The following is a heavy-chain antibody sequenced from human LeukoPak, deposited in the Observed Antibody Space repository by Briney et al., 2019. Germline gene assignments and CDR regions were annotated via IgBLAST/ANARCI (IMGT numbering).Heavy chain of an antibody. J-gene: IGHJ6*02. CDR1: GFTFSSFA. CDR3: TKARLYCSSGACSDHPATLTGMDV. D-gene: IGHD2-2*01. Sequence: GGSLRLSCTASGFTFSSFAMHWVRQAPGKGLEWVSLITNSGVTTHYADSVKGRFTISRDNSRSSLYLQLNSLRADDTALYYCTKARLYCSSGACSDHPATLTGMDVWGQGTTVTVSS. CDR2: ITNSGVTT. V-gene: IGHV3-23*01.